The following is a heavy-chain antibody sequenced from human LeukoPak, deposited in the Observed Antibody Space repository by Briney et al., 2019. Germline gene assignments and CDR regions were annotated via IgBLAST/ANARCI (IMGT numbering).Heavy chain of an antibody. V-gene: IGHV1-2*02. CDR3: ASYPRSVPAPPFDY. Sequence: VASVKVSCKASGYTFTAQYMHWVRQAPGQGLEWMGWINPNNGDTKYAQNFLGRVTMTRDTSTTTAYMELRSLRSDDTAVYFCASYPRSVPAPPFDYWGQGTLVTVSS. J-gene: IGHJ4*02. D-gene: IGHD3-10*02. CDR1: GYTFTAQY. CDR2: INPNNGDT.